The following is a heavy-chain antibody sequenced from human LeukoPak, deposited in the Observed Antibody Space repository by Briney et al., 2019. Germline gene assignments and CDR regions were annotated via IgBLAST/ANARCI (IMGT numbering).Heavy chain of an antibody. CDR3: ARGLFYCSGGSCYDYGMDV. V-gene: IGHV4-59*01. Sequence: SETLSLTCTVSGGSISSYYWSWIRQPPGKGLEWIGYIYYSGSTNYNPSLKSRVTISVDTSKNQFSLKLSSVTAADTAVYYCARGLFYCSGGSCYDYGMDVWGQGTTVTVSS. J-gene: IGHJ6*02. CDR1: GGSISSYY. CDR2: IYYSGST. D-gene: IGHD2-15*01.